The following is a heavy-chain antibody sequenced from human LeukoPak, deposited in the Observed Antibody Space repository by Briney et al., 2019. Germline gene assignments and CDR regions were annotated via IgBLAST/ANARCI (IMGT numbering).Heavy chain of an antibody. V-gene: IGHV3-11*01. D-gene: IGHD2-2*01. CDR2: ITSSGSMM. CDR3: ARVRGYCSSTSCYPYYFDY. J-gene: IGHJ4*02. Sequence: GGSLRLSCAAPGLIFSGYYMGWIRQAPGKGLEGVSYITSSGSMMYYADSVKGRFTISRDNAKNSLYVQMDSLRAEDTAIYYCARVRGYCSSTSCYPYYFDYWGQGTLVTVSS. CDR1: GLIFSGYY.